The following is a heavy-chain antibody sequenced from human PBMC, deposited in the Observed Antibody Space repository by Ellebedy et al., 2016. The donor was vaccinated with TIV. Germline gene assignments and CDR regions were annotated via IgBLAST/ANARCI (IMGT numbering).Heavy chain of an antibody. D-gene: IGHD3-22*01. CDR3: TRDAALYYDDKSGFFY. CDR2: VYYSGNP. CDR1: GDFMNTRSYY. J-gene: IGHJ4*02. Sequence: MPSETLSLTCTVSGDFMNTRSYYWGWIRQPPGKGLEWIGTVYYSGNPYYNPSLRSRVTISLDTSTKQWSLNLRSVTAADTAVYYCTRDAALYYDDKSGFFYWGQGTLVTVSS. V-gene: IGHV4-39*07.